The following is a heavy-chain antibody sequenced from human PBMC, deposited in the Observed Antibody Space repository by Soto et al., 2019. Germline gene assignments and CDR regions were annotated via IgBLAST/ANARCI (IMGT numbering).Heavy chain of an antibody. CDR2: ISYDGSNK. CDR3: AKEGANCSGGSCYPFQIRGMDV. CDR1: GFTFSSYG. D-gene: IGHD2-15*01. Sequence: QVQLVESGGGVVQPGRSLRLSCAASGFTFSSYGMHWVRQAPGKGLEWVAVISYDGSNKYYVDSVKGRFTISRDNSKNTLYLQMNSLRAEDTAVYYCAKEGANCSGGSCYPFQIRGMDVWGQGTTVTVSS. J-gene: IGHJ6*02. V-gene: IGHV3-30*18.